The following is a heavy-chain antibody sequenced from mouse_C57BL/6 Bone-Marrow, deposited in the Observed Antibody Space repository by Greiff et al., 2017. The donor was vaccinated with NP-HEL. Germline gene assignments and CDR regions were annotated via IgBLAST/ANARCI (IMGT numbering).Heavy chain of an antibody. J-gene: IGHJ1*03. CDR3: ARGSYYGSSHWYFDV. CDR1: GYAFTNYL. D-gene: IGHD1-1*01. CDR2: IHPGSCGT. Sequence: QVQLQQSGAELVRPGTSVKVSCKASGYAFTNYLIEWVKQRPGQGLEWIVVIHPGSCGTHYNEKFTGKSTLTADKSSSTAYMQLSSLTSEDSAVYFCARGSYYGSSHWYFDVWGTGTTVTVSS. V-gene: IGHV1-54*01.